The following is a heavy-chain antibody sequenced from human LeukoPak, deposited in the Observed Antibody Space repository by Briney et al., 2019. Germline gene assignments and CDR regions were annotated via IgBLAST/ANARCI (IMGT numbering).Heavy chain of an antibody. J-gene: IGHJ3*02. D-gene: IGHD2-15*01. CDR2: IYYSGST. V-gene: IGHV4-59*01. Sequence: SETLSLTCTVSGGSISSYYWSWIRQPPGKGLEWIGYIYYSGSTNYNPSLKSRLTISVDTSKSQFSLKLSSVTAADTAVYYCARDERYCTGGSCYPGAFDIWGQGTMVTVPS. CDR1: GGSISSYY. CDR3: ARDERYCTGGSCYPGAFDI.